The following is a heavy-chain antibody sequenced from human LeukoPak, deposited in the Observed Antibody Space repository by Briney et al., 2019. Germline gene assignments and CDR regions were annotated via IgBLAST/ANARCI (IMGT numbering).Heavy chain of an antibody. CDR3: AGYDPRFPSGNYYYYGMDV. CDR1: GFTFSSYA. V-gene: IGHV3-23*01. Sequence: GGSLRLSCAASGFTFSSYAVSWVRQAPGKGLEWVSAISGSGGSAYYADSVKGRFTISRDNSKNTLYLQMNSLRAEDTAVYYCAGYDPRFPSGNYYYYGMDVWGQGTTVTVSS. J-gene: IGHJ6*02. D-gene: IGHD1-14*01. CDR2: ISGSGGSA.